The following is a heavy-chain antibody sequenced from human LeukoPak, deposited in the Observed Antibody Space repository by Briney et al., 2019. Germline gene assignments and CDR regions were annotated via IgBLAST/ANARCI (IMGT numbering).Heavy chain of an antibody. Sequence: GGTLRLSCAASGFTFSNAWMSWVRQAPGKGLEWVGRIKSKTDGGTTDYAAPVKGRVTISRDDSKNTLYLQMNSLKTEDTAVYYCTTDYGSGSNRYFNYWGQGTLVRVSS. CDR1: GFTFSNAW. V-gene: IGHV3-15*01. CDR2: IKSKTDGGTT. CDR3: TTDYGSGSNRYFNY. J-gene: IGHJ4*02. D-gene: IGHD3-10*01.